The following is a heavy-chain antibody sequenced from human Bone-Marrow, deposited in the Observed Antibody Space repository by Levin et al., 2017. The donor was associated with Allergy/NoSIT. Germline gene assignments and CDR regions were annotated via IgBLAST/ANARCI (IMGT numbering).Heavy chain of an antibody. CDR2: IYYSGST. J-gene: IGHJ4*02. CDR3: ARSHPYQLLWIDY. Sequence: SQTLSLTCTVSGGSISSYYWSWIRQPPGKGLEWIGYIYYSGSTNYNPSLKSRVTISVDTSKNQFSLKLSSVTAADTAVYYCARSHPYQLLWIDYWGQGTLVTVSS. D-gene: IGHD2-2*01. V-gene: IGHV4-59*01. CDR1: GGSISSYY.